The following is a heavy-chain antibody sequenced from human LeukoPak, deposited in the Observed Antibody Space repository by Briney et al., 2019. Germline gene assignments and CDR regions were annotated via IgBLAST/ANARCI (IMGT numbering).Heavy chain of an antibody. J-gene: IGHJ4*02. CDR1: GFTFSRYG. CDR3: AKDQMIRWGSPIDDY. Sequence: GGSLRLSCAASGFTFSRYGMHWVRQAPGKGLEWVAVISYGGTNKFYADSVKGRFTLSRDNSKNTLYLEMNSLRADDTPVYYCAKDQMIRWGSPIDDYWGQGTLVTVSS. V-gene: IGHV3-30*18. CDR2: ISYGGTNK. D-gene: IGHD3-16*01.